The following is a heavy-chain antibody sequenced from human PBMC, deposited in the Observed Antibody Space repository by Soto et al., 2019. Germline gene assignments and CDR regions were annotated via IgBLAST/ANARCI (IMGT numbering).Heavy chain of an antibody. CDR3: ARRLRFLEWLFIFHEHPPDV. J-gene: IGHJ6*02. V-gene: IGHV4-39*01. Sequence: QLQLQESGPGLVKPSETLSLTCTVSGGSISSSSYYWGWIRQPPGKGLEWIGSIYYSGSTYYNPSLKSRVTISVDTSKNQFSLKLSSVTAADTAVYYCARRLRFLEWLFIFHEHPPDVWGQGTTVTVSS. CDR2: IYYSGST. CDR1: GGSISSSSYY. D-gene: IGHD3-3*01.